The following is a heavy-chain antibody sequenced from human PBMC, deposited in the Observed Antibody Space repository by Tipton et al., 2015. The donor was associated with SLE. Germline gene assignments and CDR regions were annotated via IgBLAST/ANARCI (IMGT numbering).Heavy chain of an antibody. CDR2: INHSGST. Sequence: GLVKPSETLSLTCAVYGGSFSGYYWSWIRQPPGKGLEWIGEINHSGSTNYNPSLKSRVTISVDTSKNQFSLKLSSVTAADTAVYYCASRKTAYDFWSGYYLLDAFDIWGQGTMVTVSS. D-gene: IGHD3-3*01. CDR1: GGSFSGYY. V-gene: IGHV4-34*01. CDR3: ASRKTAYDFWSGYYLLDAFDI. J-gene: IGHJ3*02.